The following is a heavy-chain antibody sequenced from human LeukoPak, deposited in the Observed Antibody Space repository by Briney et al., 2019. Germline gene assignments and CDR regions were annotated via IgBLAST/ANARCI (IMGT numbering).Heavy chain of an antibody. CDR3: ARVIVGATSPFDI. D-gene: IGHD1-26*01. CDR2: IIPILGIA. CDR1: GGTFSSYA. V-gene: IGHV1-69*04. J-gene: IGHJ3*02. Sequence: SVKVSCKASGGTFSSYAISWLRQAPGQGLEWMGRIIPILGIANYAQKFQGRVTITADKSTSTAYMELSSLRSEDTAVYYCARVIVGATSPFDIWGQGTMVTVSS.